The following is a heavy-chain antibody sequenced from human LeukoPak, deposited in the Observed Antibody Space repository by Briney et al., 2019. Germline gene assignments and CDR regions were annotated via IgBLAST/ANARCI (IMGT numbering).Heavy chain of an antibody. V-gene: IGHV3-7*01. D-gene: IGHD3-10*01. J-gene: IGHJ4*02. Sequence: GGSLRLSCAASGFTFSSYWMSWVRQAPGKGLEWVANIKQDGSEKYYVDSVKGRFTISRDNAKNSLYLQMNSLRAEDTAVYYCTASHYYGSGSPTFDYWGQGTLVTVSS. CDR2: IKQDGSEK. CDR1: GFTFSSYW. CDR3: TASHYYGSGSPTFDY.